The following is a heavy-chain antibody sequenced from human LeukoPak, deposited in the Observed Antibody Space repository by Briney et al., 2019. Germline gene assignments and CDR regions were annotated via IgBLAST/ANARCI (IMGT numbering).Heavy chain of an antibody. J-gene: IGHJ4*02. D-gene: IGHD3-10*01. CDR3: ARDTYYYGSGSYGLDY. CDR2: INPSGGST. V-gene: IGHV1-46*01. Sequence: ASVKVSCKASGYTFTSYYMHWVRQAPGQGLEWMGIINPSGGSTSYAQKFQGRVTMTRDMSTSTVYMELSSLRSEDTAVYYCARDTYYYGSGSYGLDYWGQGTLVTVSS. CDR1: GYTFTSYY.